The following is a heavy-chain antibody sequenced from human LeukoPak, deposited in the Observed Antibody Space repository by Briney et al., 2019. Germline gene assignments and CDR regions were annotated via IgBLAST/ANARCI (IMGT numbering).Heavy chain of an antibody. CDR2: INPNGGAT. V-gene: IGHV1-2*02. CDR3: AREPYYASNGYYYQWFDP. D-gene: IGHD3-22*01. J-gene: IGHJ5*02. Sequence: ASLKVSCKASGYTFTDYYLHWVRQAPGHGLEWMGWINPNGGATKFAQKFQDRVTMTRDTSISTVYMELSRLTSDDTAVYYCAREPYYASNGYYYQWFDPWGQGTRVTVSS. CDR1: GYTFTDYY.